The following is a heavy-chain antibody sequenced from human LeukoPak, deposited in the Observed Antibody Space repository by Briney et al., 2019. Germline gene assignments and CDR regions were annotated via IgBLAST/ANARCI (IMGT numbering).Heavy chain of an antibody. V-gene: IGHV3-21*01. D-gene: IGHD6-25*01. CDR2: ITRSSTYM. CDR3: ARDAALPPGKYYYCMDV. Sequence: GGSLRLSCVASGFTLGDYNMNWVRQAPGKGLEWVSAITRSSTYMNYADSLKGRFTISRDNAKNSMYLQMNSLTAEDTAVYFCARDAALPPGKYYYCMDVWGKGTTVIVSS. J-gene: IGHJ6*03. CDR1: GFTLGDYN.